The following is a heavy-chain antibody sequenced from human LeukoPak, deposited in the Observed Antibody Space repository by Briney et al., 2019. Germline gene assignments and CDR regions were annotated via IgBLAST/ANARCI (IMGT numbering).Heavy chain of an antibody. V-gene: IGHV5-51*01. CDR3: ARQVATDGFDI. J-gene: IGHJ3*02. Sequence: GESLKISFKGSGYRFTSYWIGWVRRMPGKGLEWMGIIYPGDSDTRYSPSFQGQVTISADKSISTAYLQWSSLKASDTAMYYCARQVATDGFDIWGQGTMVTASS. CDR2: IYPGDSDT. CDR1: GYRFTSYW. D-gene: IGHD2-15*01.